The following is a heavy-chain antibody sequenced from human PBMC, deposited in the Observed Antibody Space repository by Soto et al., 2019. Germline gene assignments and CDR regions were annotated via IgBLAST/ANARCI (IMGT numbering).Heavy chain of an antibody. D-gene: IGHD5-18*01. J-gene: IGHJ2*01. CDR1: GYTFNSYY. V-gene: IGHV1-46*02. CDR3: ARGGYDCYFDL. Sequence: QVQLVQSGAEVKKPGASVKVSCKASGYTFNSYYIHWVRQAPGQGLEWMGIFNPSGGSTNYAQKLQGRVTVTRDTSTSTVYMERSSLRSADTAIYYCARGGYDCYFDLWGRGTLVTVSS. CDR2: FNPSGGST.